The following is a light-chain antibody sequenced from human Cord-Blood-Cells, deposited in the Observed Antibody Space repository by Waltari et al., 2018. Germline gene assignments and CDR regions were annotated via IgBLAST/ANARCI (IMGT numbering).Light chain of an antibody. J-gene: IGLJ3*02. CDR2: DVT. CDR1: TSDFGGYHY. CDR3: SSYTSSSRV. Sequence: QSALTQPASVSGSPGQSITIPCTGTTSDFGGYHYVSWYQHDPCKAPKLMIYDVTYRPSGVSNRFSVSKSGNTASLTISGLQAEDEADYYCSSYTSSSRVFGGGTKLTVL. V-gene: IGLV2-14*03.